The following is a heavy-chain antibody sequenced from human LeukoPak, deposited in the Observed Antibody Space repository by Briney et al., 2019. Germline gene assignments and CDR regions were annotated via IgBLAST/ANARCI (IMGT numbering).Heavy chain of an antibody. Sequence: GGSLRLSCAASGFTFTDSALTWVRQAPAKGLEWVSAISTSGGDTIYTDSVKGRFTISRDNSKNTLYLQMNSLRAEDTAVYYCAKGRDSSGWYGAFDIWGQGTMVTVSS. D-gene: IGHD6-19*01. CDR2: ISTSGGDT. J-gene: IGHJ3*02. CDR3: AKGRDSSGWYGAFDI. CDR1: GFTFTDSA. V-gene: IGHV3-23*01.